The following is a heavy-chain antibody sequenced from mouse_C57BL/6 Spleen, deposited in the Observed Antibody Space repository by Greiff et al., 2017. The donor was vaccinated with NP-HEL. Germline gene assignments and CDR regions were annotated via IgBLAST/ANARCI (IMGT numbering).Heavy chain of an antibody. CDR2: IDPENGDT. CDR1: GFNIKDDY. J-gene: IGHJ2*01. D-gene: IGHD3-3*01. V-gene: IGHV14-4*01. Sequence: EVQLQQSGAELVRPGASVKLSCTASGFNIKDDYMHWVKQRPEQGLEWIGWIDPENGDTEYASKFQGKATITADTSSNTAYLQLSSLTSEDPAVYYCTTGTYFDYWGQGTTLTVSS. CDR3: TTGTYFDY.